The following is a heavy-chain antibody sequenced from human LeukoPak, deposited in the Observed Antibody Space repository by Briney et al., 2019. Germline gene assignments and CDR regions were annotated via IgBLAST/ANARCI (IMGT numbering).Heavy chain of an antibody. CDR3: AKDMTGGTYYYYGMDV. V-gene: IGHV3-74*01. J-gene: IGHJ6*02. D-gene: IGHD6-13*01. Sequence: GGSLRLSCAPSGFTFSSYWMHWVRQAPGKGLVWIARINSDGSNINYADSVKGRFTISRDNSKNTLYLQMNSLRAEDTAVYYCAKDMTGGTYYYYGMDVWGQGTTVTVSS. CDR1: GFTFSSYW. CDR2: INSDGSNI.